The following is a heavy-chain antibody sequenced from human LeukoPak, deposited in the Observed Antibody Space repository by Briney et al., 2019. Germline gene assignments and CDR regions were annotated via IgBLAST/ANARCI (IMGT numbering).Heavy chain of an antibody. CDR1: GFTFSSYS. CDR3: ARDAGFGESDYYYYGMDV. J-gene: IGHJ6*02. Sequence: GGSLRLSCAASGFTFSSYSMNWVRQAPGKGLEWVSYISSSSSTIYYADSVKGRFTISRDNAKNSLYLQMNSLRDEDTAVYYCARDAGFGESDYYYYGMDVWGQGTTVTVSS. V-gene: IGHV3-48*02. CDR2: ISSSSSTI. D-gene: IGHD3-10*01.